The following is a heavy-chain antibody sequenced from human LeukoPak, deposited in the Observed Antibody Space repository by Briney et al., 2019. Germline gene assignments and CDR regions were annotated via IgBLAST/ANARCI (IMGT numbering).Heavy chain of an antibody. J-gene: IGHJ4*02. CDR2: IKQDGSGK. Sequence: PGGSLRLACAASGFTFSTFWMSWVRQAPGKVLEWVANIKQDGSGKYDVDSVEGRFTISRDNAQNSLYLQMNSLRAEDTAVYYCAREREGAFDYWGQGTLVTVSS. V-gene: IGHV3-7*01. D-gene: IGHD1-26*01. CDR1: GFTFSTFW. CDR3: AREREGAFDY.